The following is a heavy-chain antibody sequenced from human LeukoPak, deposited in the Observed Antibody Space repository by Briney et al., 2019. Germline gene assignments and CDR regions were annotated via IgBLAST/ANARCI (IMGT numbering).Heavy chain of an antibody. D-gene: IGHD3-3*01. CDR3: ARHRGDNYDFWSGYYTSFVDY. V-gene: IGHV5-51*01. J-gene: IGHJ4*02. Sequence: GGSLKISCKGSGYSFTTYWIGWVRQMPGKGLEWMGIIYPGDSDTRYSPSFQGQVTISADKSISTAYLQWSSLKASDTAMYYCARHRGDNYDFWSGYYTSFVDYWGQGTLVTVSS. CDR2: IYPGDSDT. CDR1: GYSFTTYW.